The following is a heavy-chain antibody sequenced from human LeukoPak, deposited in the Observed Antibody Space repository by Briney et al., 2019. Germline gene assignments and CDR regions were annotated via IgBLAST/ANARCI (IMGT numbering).Heavy chain of an antibody. V-gene: IGHV4-30-4*08. Sequence: SQTLSLTXTVSGGSISSGDYYWSGIRQPPGKGLEWIGYIYYSGSTYYNPSLKSRVTISVDTSKNQFSLKLSSVTAADTAVYYCARVLSYKQWLFDYWGQGTLVTVSS. D-gene: IGHD6-19*01. J-gene: IGHJ4*02. CDR1: GGSISSGDYY. CDR3: ARVLSYKQWLFDY. CDR2: IYYSGST.